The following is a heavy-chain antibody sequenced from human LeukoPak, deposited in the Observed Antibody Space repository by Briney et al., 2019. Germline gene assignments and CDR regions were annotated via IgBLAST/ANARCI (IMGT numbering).Heavy chain of an antibody. D-gene: IGHD5-12*01. Sequence: ASVKVSCKASGYTFTSFLISWVRQAPGQGLEWMGWISGYDGNSKYAQRFQSRVTMTTDTSTSTAYMELRSLRSDDTAVYYCARTGVATIIDYWGQGTLVTVSS. CDR1: GYTFTSFL. V-gene: IGHV1-18*01. J-gene: IGHJ4*02. CDR3: ARTGVATIIDY. CDR2: ISGYDGNS.